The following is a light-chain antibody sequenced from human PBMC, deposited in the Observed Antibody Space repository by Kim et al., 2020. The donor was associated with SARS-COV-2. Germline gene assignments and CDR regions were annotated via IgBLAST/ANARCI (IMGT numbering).Light chain of an antibody. CDR3: QQYGGSLP. V-gene: IGKV3-20*01. J-gene: IGKJ4*01. CDR2: VPP. Sequence: WSPGERAPLPSRASQIISYYNLAWYHQNPARAPRLLIYVPPTGATGIPDSFSGGGSGTDFTLTISSLEPEDFAGYYCQQYGGSLPFGEGPRWRSN. CDR1: QIISYYN.